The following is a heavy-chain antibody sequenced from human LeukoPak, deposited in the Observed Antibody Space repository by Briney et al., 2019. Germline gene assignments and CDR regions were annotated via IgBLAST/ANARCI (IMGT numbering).Heavy chain of an antibody. J-gene: IGHJ6*02. V-gene: IGHV3-23*01. CDR3: AKGTTANYYYYYGMDV. D-gene: IGHD4-11*01. CDR1: GFTFSSYA. CDR2: LSGSGSST. Sequence: PGGSLRLSCEASGFTFSSYAMSWVRQAPGKGLEWVSTLSGSGSSTYYADSVKGRFTISRDNSKNTLYLQMNSLRAEDTAVYYCAKGTTANYYYYYGMDVWGQGTTVTVSS.